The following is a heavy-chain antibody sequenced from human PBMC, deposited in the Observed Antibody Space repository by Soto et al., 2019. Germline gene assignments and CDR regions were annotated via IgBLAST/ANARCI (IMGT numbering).Heavy chain of an antibody. CDR2: IGTAGDT. CDR1: GFTFSSYV. CDR3: ARDQGLTTFDY. D-gene: IGHD4-4*01. Sequence: EVQLVESGGGLVQPGGSLRLSCAASGFTFSSYVMHWVRQATGKGLEWVSAIGTAGDTYYPGSVKGRFTISRENAKNSLYLQMNSLRAEDTAVYYCARDQGLTTFDYWGQGTLVTVSS. J-gene: IGHJ4*02. V-gene: IGHV3-13*01.